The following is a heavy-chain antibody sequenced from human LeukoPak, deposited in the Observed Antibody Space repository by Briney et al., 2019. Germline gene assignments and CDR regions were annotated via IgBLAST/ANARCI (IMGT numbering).Heavy chain of an antibody. CDR3: ASRGYCSGGSCYYFDY. J-gene: IGHJ4*02. CDR2: INHSGST. D-gene: IGHD2-15*01. V-gene: IGHV4-34*01. Sequence: SETLSLTCAVYGGSFSGYFWNWIRQPPGKGLEWIREINHSGSTNYNPSLKSRVTISVDTSKNQFSLKLSSVTAADTAVYYCASRGYCSGGSCYYFDYWGQGTLVTVSS. CDR1: GGSFSGYF.